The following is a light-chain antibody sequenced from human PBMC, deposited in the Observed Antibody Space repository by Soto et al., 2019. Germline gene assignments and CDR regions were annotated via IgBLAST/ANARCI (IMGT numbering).Light chain of an antibody. J-gene: IGLJ2*01. V-gene: IGLV2-14*01. Sequence: QSALTQPASASGSPGQWITIYCTGTSSDVGGYNYVSWYQQHPGKAPKLMIYDVSNRPSGVSNRFSGSKSGNTASLTISGLQAEDEADYYCSSYTSSSTLVFGGGTKVTVL. CDR2: DVS. CDR3: SSYTSSSTLV. CDR1: SSDVGGYNY.